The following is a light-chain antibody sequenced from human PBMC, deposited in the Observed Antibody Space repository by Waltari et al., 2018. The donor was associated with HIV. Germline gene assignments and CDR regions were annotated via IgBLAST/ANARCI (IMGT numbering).Light chain of an antibody. CDR2: GKN. CDR1: SLRSYY. CDR3: NSRDSSGNHVL. J-gene: IGLJ2*01. V-gene: IGLV3-19*01. Sequence: SVALGQTVRITCQGDSLRSYYTSWYQQKQGQAPVFVIYGKNERPSGIPDRFSGSSSGNTASLTITGAQAEDEADYYCNSRDSSGNHVLFGGGTKLTVL.